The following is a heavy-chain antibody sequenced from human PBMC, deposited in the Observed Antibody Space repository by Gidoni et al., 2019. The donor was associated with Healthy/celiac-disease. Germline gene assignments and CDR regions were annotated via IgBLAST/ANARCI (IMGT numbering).Heavy chain of an antibody. CDR3: AREKARGYSYGTELDY. CDR2: ISSSGSTI. V-gene: IGHV3-48*03. CDR1: GFTFRSYE. D-gene: IGHD5-18*01. Sequence: EVQLVESGGGLVQPGGSLRLSCAASGFTFRSYEMNWVRQAPGKGLEWVSYISSSGSTIYYADSVKGRFTISRDNAKNSLYLQMNSLRAEDTAVYYCAREKARGYSYGTELDYWGQGTLVTVSS. J-gene: IGHJ4*02.